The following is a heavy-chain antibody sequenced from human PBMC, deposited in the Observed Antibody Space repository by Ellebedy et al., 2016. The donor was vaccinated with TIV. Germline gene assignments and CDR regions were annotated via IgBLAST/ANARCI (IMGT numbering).Heavy chain of an antibody. Sequence: GESLKISCAASGFIFSSYAMSWVRQAPGKGLEWVSTIRHDYGSTYYADSVKGRFTISRDTSQTTLYLQMNRLRAEDTAVYYCAKGASLWVTDALDIWGRGTMVTVSS. CDR2: IRHDYGST. J-gene: IGHJ3*02. CDR1: GFIFSSYA. V-gene: IGHV3-23*01. D-gene: IGHD3-16*01. CDR3: AKGASLWVTDALDI.